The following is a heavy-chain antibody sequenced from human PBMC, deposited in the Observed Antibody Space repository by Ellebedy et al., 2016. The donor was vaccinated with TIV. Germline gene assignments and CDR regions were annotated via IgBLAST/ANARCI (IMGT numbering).Heavy chain of an antibody. CDR1: GYSFTGYH. D-gene: IGHD3-22*01. CDR3: AKDRFPYYDSSGTTGYFDC. V-gene: IGHV1-2*02. Sequence: AASVKVSCKASGYSFTGYHIHWVRQAPGQGLEWMGWINPDRGDTKYPQSFQVRVSMTRDTSSSTAYMELSGLTSDDTAIYYCAKDRFPYYDSSGTTGYFDCWGQGTLVTVSS. CDR2: INPDRGDT. J-gene: IGHJ4*02.